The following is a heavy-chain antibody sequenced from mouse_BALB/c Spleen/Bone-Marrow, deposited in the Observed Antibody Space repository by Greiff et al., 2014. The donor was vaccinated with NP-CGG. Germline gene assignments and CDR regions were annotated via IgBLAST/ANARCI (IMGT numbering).Heavy chain of an antibody. CDR3: AEITTAAYYVMDY. Sequence: VQLQQPGAELVKPWASVKLSCTASGFNIKDTYIHWVKQRPEQGLEWIGRIDPANGNTKYDPKFQGKATITADTSSNTAYLQLSSLTSEDTAVYYCAEITTAAYYVMDYWGQGTSVTVSS. CDR1: GFNIKDTY. V-gene: IGHV14-3*02. CDR2: IDPANGNT. J-gene: IGHJ4*01. D-gene: IGHD1-2*01.